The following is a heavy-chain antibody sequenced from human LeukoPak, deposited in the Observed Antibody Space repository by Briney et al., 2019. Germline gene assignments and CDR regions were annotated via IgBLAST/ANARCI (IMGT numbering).Heavy chain of an antibody. J-gene: IGHJ5*02. CDR1: GGSISSYY. CDR3: ARMYPRIAVAGTRASWFDP. CDR2: IYYSGST. D-gene: IGHD6-13*01. Sequence: PSETLSLTRTVSGGSISSYYWSWIRQPPGKGLEWFGYIYYSGSTNYNPSLKSRVTISVDTSKNQFSLKLSSVIAADTAVYYCARMYPRIAVAGTRASWFDPWGQGTLVTVSS. V-gene: IGHV4-59*08.